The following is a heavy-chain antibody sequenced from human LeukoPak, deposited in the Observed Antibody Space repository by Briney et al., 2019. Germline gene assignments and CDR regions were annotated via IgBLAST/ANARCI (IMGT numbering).Heavy chain of an antibody. CDR3: ARHRLKDAFDI. D-gene: IGHD4/OR15-4a*01. V-gene: IGHV4-39*01. J-gene: IGHJ3*02. Sequence: SETLSLTCTVSGGSISSSSYYWGWIRQPPGKGLEWIGSIYYGGSTYYNPSLKSRVTISVDTSKNQFSLKLSSVTAADTAVYYCARHRLKDAFDIWGQGTMVTVSS. CDR2: IYYGGST. CDR1: GGSISSSSYY.